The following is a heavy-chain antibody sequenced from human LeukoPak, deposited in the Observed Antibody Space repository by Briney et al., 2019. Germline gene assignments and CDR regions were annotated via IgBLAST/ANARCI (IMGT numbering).Heavy chain of an antibody. Sequence: SETLSLTCAVYGGSFSGYYWSWIRQPPGKGLEWIGEINHSGSTNYNPSLKSRVTISVDTSKKQFSLRLTSVTAADTAVYYCARHNGDDTTYIDYWGQGTLVTVSS. V-gene: IGHV4-34*01. CDR3: ARHNGDDTTYIDY. CDR2: INHSGST. D-gene: IGHD4-17*01. J-gene: IGHJ4*02. CDR1: GGSFSGYY.